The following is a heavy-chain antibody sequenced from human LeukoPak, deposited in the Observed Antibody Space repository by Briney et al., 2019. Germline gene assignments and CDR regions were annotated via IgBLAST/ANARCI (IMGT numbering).Heavy chain of an antibody. Sequence: GGSLRLSCAASGFTFSSYSMNWVRQAPGKGLEWVSSISSSSSYIYYADSVKGRFTISRDNAKNSLYLQMNSLRVEDTAVYYCAKGNFGDYGADYWGQGTLVTVSS. V-gene: IGHV3-21*01. CDR1: GFTFSSYS. J-gene: IGHJ4*02. D-gene: IGHD4-17*01. CDR3: AKGNFGDYGADY. CDR2: ISSSSSYI.